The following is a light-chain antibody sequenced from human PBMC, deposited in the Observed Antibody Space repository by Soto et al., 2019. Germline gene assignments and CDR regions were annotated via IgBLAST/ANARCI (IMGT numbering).Light chain of an antibody. J-gene: IGLJ3*02. CDR3: SSNISTASLRV. CDR2: EVS. V-gene: IGLV2-14*01. Sequence: QSALTQPASVSGSPGQSITISCTGTSRDVGGSKFVSWYQQHPGKAPKLIIYEVSNRPSGVSNRFSGSKSGNTASLTISGLQAEDDGDYYCSSNISTASLRVFGGGTKLTVL. CDR1: SRDVGGSKF.